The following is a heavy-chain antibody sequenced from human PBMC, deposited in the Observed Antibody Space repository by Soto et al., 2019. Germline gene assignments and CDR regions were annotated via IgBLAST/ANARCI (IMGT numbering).Heavy chain of an antibody. CDR2: IYYSGST. CDR3: ARRGVVVPAAIILPHYYYGMDV. V-gene: IGHV4-39*01. D-gene: IGHD2-2*02. J-gene: IGHJ6*02. CDR1: GGSISSSSYY. Sequence: PSETLSLTCTVSGGSISSSSYYWGWIRQPPGKGLEWIGSIYYSGSTYYNPSLKSRVTISVDTSKNQFSLKLSSVTAADTAVYYCARRGVVVPAAIILPHYYYGMDVWGQGTKVTVSS.